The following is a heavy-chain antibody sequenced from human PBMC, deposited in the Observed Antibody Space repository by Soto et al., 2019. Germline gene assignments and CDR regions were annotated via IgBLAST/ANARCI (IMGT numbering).Heavy chain of an antibody. CDR2: MSIGGEKT. CDR1: GFSFSDYS. Sequence: EVQVFESGGGLVQPGGSLRLSCAASGFSFSDYSMAWVRQTPEKGLEWVSGMSIGGEKTFYIDSVKGRFIVSRDSSRDMVYFQMNRLRVEDTAVYYCARWNGYGDLWGQGTLVTVSS. J-gene: IGHJ4*02. CDR3: ARWNGYGDL. D-gene: IGHD1-1*01. V-gene: IGHV3-23*01.